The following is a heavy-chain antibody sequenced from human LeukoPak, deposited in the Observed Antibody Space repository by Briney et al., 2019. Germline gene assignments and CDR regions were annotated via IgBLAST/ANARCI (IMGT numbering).Heavy chain of an antibody. CDR3: ARGGKATVVTM. V-gene: IGHV4-4*07. Sequence: SETLSLTCTVSGGSISSYYWSWIRQPAGKGLEWIGRIYSSGSTNYNPSLKSRVSMSVDTSKNQFSLKLTSVTAAGTAVYYCARGGKATVVTMWGQGILVTVSS. J-gene: IGHJ4*02. CDR2: IYSSGST. CDR1: GGSISSYY. D-gene: IGHD4-23*01.